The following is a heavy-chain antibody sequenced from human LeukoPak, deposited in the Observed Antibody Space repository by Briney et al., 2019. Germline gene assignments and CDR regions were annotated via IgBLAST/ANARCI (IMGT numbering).Heavy chain of an antibody. CDR2: ISWDGGST. D-gene: IGHD3-22*01. J-gene: IGHJ4*02. CDR1: GFTFDDYA. V-gene: IGHV3-43D*03. Sequence: GGSLRLSCAASGFTFDDYAMHWVRQAPGKGLEWVSLISWDGGSTYYADSVKGRFTISRDNSKNSLYLQMNSLRAEDTALYYCAKDINYYDSSGPMDYWGRGTLVTVSS. CDR3: AKDINYYDSSGPMDY.